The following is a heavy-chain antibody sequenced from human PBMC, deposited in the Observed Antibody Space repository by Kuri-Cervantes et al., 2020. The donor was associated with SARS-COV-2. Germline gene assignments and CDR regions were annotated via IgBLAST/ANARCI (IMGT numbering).Heavy chain of an antibody. CDR1: GLTFSSYW. J-gene: IGHJ4*02. V-gene: IGHV3-7*05. CDR3: AREGTLSPYDY. CDR2: IKQDGSEK. Sequence: GGSLRLSCAASGLTFSSYWMSWVRQAPGKGLEWVANIKQDGSEKYYVDSVKGRFTISRDNAKNSLYLQMNSLRAEDTAVYYCAREGTLSPYDYWGQGTLVTVSS. D-gene: IGHD3-10*01.